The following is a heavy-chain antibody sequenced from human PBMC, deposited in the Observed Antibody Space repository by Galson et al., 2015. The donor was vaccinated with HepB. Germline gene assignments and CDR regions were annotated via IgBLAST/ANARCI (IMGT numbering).Heavy chain of an antibody. V-gene: IGHV2-70D*14. CDR2: IDWGDNK. CDR3: ARQTITADGTFFFDY. Sequence: PALVKPTQTLTLTCTFSGFSFTTGGMRVSWIRQPPGKALEWLARIDWGDNKVYSTSLKTRLTISKDTSKYQVVLTMTNVGPVDTATYYCARQTITADGTFFFDYWGQGILVTVSS. J-gene: IGHJ4*02. CDR1: GFSFTTGGMR. D-gene: IGHD6-13*01.